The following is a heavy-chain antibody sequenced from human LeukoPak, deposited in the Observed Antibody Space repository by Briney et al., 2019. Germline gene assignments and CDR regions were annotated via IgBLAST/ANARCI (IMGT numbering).Heavy chain of an antibody. V-gene: IGHV4-59*01. D-gene: IGHD1-26*01. CDR2: ISYSGST. J-gene: IGHJ4*02. Sequence: SETLSLACTVSGGSISSYYWSWIRQPPGKGLEWIGYISYSGSTSYNPSLKSRVTISVDTSKNQFSLKLSSVTAADTAVYYCAREKGSYSNFDYWGQGTLVTVSS. CDR3: AREKGSYSNFDY. CDR1: GGSISSYY.